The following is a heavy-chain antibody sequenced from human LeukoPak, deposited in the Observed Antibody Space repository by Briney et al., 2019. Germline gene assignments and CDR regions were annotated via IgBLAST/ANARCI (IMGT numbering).Heavy chain of an antibody. D-gene: IGHD6-13*01. CDR3: ARGREKQQLYFDY. Sequence: ASVKVSCKASGYTVTIYYMHWVRQAPGQGLEWMGILNPSGGSSSYAQKFQGRATLTRATSTGTVYMELSSLRSEDTAVYYCARGREKQQLYFDYWGQGTLVTVSS. CDR2: LNPSGGSS. J-gene: IGHJ4*02. V-gene: IGHV1-46*01. CDR1: GYTVTIYY.